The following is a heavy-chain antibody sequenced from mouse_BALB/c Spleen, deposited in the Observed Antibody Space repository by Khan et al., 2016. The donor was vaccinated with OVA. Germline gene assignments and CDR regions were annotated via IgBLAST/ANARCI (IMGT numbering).Heavy chain of an antibody. CDR3: TRSGYANPFAF. CDR1: GYTFSSYY. D-gene: IGHD2-10*02. J-gene: IGHJ3*01. Sequence: QVQLQQPGAELVKPGASVKLSCKAAGYTFSSYYMYWVKQRPGQGLEWIGGINPSNDVTNFNEKFKTKATLTVDKSSSPAYMQLSSLTSEDSAVYYCTRSGYANPFAFWGQGTLVTVSA. V-gene: IGHV1S81*02. CDR2: INPSNDVT.